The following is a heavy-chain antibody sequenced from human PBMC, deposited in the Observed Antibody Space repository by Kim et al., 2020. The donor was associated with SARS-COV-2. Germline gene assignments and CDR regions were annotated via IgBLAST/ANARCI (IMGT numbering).Heavy chain of an antibody. Sequence: GGSLRLSCAASGFTFSSYAMHWVRQAPGKGLEYVSAISSNGGSTYYANSVKGRFTISRDNSKNTLYLQMGSLRAEDMAVYYCARAGVLVVTAFDIWGQGTMVTVSS. CDR2: ISSNGGST. J-gene: IGHJ3*02. V-gene: IGHV3-64*01. CDR1: GFTFSSYA. D-gene: IGHD3-22*01. CDR3: ARAGVLVVTAFDI.